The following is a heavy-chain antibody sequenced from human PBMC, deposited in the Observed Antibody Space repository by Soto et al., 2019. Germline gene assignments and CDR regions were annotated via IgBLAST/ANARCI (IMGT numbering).Heavy chain of an antibody. CDR1: GYIFTDYY. V-gene: IGHV1-2*02. J-gene: IGHJ4*03. Sequence: QVQLEQSGAEVKKPGASVKVSCKASGYIFTDYYLHWVRQAPGQGLEWMGWINPANSTTKYKQNFEGRFSLTRDTSKSTGFMNLSRIKSDASATDYCARKCYGVAFYAWAQGTLFTVAS. CDR3: ARKCYGVAFYA. CDR2: INPANSTT. D-gene: IGHD3-16*01.